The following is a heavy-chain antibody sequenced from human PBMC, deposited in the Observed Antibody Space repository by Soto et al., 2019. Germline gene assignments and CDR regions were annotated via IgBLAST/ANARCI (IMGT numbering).Heavy chain of an antibody. V-gene: IGHV4-34*01. D-gene: IGHD3-3*01. J-gene: IGHJ6*02. CDR3: ARHRDFWSGSYYYYGMDV. CDR2: INHSGST. Sequence: SETLSLTCALYGGSFSGYYWELVRPPPGKGLEWIGEINHSGSTNYNPSLKSRVTISVDTSKNQFSLKLSSVTAADTAVYYCARHRDFWSGSYYYYGMDVWGQGTTVTVS. CDR1: GGSFSGYY.